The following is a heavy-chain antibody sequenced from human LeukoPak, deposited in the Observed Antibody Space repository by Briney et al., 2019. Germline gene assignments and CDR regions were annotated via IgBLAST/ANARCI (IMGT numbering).Heavy chain of an antibody. CDR3: AREHFKWELLSDFDY. CDR2: TYYRSKWYN. V-gene: IGHV6-1*01. CDR1: GDSVSSNSAA. J-gene: IGHJ4*02. Sequence: SQTLSLTCAISGDSVSSNSAAWNWIRQSPSRGLEWLGRTYYRSKWYNDYAVSVKGRITINPDTSKNQFSLQLNSVTPEDTAVYYCAREHFKWELLSDFDYWGQGTLVTVSS. D-gene: IGHD1-26*01.